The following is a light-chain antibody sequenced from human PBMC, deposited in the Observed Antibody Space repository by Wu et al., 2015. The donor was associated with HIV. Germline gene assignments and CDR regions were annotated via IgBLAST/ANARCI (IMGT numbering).Light chain of an antibody. J-gene: IGKJ2*03. V-gene: IGKV1-27*01. CDR1: QGISNF. CDR3: QQYYSTPPYS. Sequence: DIQMTQSPSSLSASVGDRVTITCRASQGISNFLAWYQQKPGKPPKVLIYAASTLQSGVPSRFSGSGSGTDFTLTISSLQPEDVATYYCQQYYSTPPYSFGQGTKLEIK. CDR2: AAS.